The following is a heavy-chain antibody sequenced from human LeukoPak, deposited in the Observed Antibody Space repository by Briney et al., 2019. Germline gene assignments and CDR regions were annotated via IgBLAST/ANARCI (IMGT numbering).Heavy chain of an antibody. Sequence: SATLSLTCAVYGGSFSGYYWSWIRQSPGKGLEWIGEINHSGSTNYNPSLKSRVTISVDTSKNQFSLKLSSVTAADTAVYYCASLGYCSSTSCYGPFDYWGQGTLVTVSS. J-gene: IGHJ4*02. CDR3: ASLGYCSSTSCYGPFDY. CDR2: INHSGST. CDR1: GGSFSGYY. D-gene: IGHD2-2*01. V-gene: IGHV4-34*01.